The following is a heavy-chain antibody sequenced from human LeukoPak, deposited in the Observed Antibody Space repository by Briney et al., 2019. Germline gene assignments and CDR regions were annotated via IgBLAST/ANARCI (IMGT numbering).Heavy chain of an antibody. J-gene: IGHJ6*02. V-gene: IGHV4-61*01. D-gene: IGHD6-19*01. CDR1: GGSISSGSHY. CDR2: IYYSGST. CDR3: ARDEMVAGQHYGMDV. Sequence: SETLSLTCTVSGGSISSGSHYWSWIRQPPGRGLEWIGYIYYSGSTNYNPSLKSRVTISVDTSKNQFSLKLSSVTAADTAVYYCARDEMVAGQHYGMDVWGQGTTVTVSS.